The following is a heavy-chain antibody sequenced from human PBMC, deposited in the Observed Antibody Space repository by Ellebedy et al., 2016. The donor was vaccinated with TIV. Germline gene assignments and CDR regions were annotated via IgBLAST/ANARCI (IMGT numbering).Heavy chain of an antibody. J-gene: IGHJ4*02. CDR3: SRDQDGMGGTSDY. D-gene: IGHD1-26*01. CDR1: GFAFSSYW. Sequence: GGSLRLXXAASGFAFSSYWMHWVRQAPGKGLMWVSRIKSDGSVTNYADSVKGRFTISRDNAKSTLYLQMNGLRAEDTAVYYCSRDQDGMGGTSDYWGQGTLVTVSS. V-gene: IGHV3-74*01. CDR2: IKSDGSVT.